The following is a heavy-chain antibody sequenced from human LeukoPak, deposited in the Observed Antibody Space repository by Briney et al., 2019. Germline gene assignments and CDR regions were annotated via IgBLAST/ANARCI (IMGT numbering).Heavy chain of an antibody. J-gene: IGHJ4*02. CDR3: AKDMGYSSSSTFDY. CDR1: GFTFDDYA. Sequence: GGSLRLSCAASGFTFDDYAMHWVRQAPGKGLEWVSGISWNSGSIGYADSVKGRFTISRDDAKNSLYLQMNSLRAEDMAFYYCAKDMGYSSSSTFDYWGQGTLVTVSS. CDR2: ISWNSGSI. D-gene: IGHD6-6*01. V-gene: IGHV3-9*03.